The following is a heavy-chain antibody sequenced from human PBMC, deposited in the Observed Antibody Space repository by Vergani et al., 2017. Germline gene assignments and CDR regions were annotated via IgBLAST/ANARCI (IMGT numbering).Heavy chain of an antibody. CDR3: AKDQAGAMIWRALYFDY. Sequence: VQLVESGGGVVQPGRSLRLSCAASGFTFSSYGMHWVRQAPGKGLEWVAVISYDGSNKYYADSVKGRFTISRDNFKNTLYLQMNSLRAEDTAVYYCAKDQAGAMIWRALYFDYWGQGTLVTVSS. J-gene: IGHJ4*02. V-gene: IGHV3-30*18. CDR1: GFTFSSYG. D-gene: IGHD3/OR15-3a*01. CDR2: ISYDGSNK.